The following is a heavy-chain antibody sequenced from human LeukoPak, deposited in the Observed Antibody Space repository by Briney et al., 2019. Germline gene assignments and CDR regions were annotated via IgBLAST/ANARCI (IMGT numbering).Heavy chain of an antibody. CDR2: IRYDGTNK. V-gene: IGHV3-33*01. CDR1: GFTFSNYG. CDR3: ARVKVEMATIGWLDP. J-gene: IGHJ5*02. D-gene: IGHD5-24*01. Sequence: GRSLRLSCAASGFTFSNYGMHRVRQAPGKGLEWVAVIRYDGTNKYYADSVRGRFTISRDNSKNKLYLQMNSLRADDTAVYYCARVKVEMATIGWLDPWGQGTLVTVSS.